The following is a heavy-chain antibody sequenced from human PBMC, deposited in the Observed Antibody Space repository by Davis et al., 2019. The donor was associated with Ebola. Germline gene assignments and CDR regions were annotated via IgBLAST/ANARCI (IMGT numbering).Heavy chain of an antibody. V-gene: IGHV4-59*12. D-gene: IGHD5-24*01. CDR3: AKERGRLQPWYYGMDV. CDR1: GGSISSYY. CDR2: IYYSGST. Sequence: PSETLSLTCTVSGGSISSYYWSWIRQPPGKGLEWIGYIYYSGSTNYNPSLKSRVTISVDTSKNQFSLKLSSVTAADTALYYCAKERGRLQPWYYGMDVWGQGTTVTVSS. J-gene: IGHJ6*02.